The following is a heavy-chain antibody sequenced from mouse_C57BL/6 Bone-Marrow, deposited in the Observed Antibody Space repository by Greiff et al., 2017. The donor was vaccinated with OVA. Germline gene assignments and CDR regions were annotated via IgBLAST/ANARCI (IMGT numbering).Heavy chain of an antibody. J-gene: IGHJ4*01. V-gene: IGHV5-6*01. Sequence: EVQLVESGGDLVKPGGSLKLSCAASGFTFSSYGMSWVRQTPDKRLEWVATISSGGSYTYYPDSVKGRFTISRDNAKNTLYLQMSSLKSEDTAMYYCARSPITTLYYYAMDYWGQGTSVTVSS. CDR3: ARSPITTLYYYAMDY. D-gene: IGHD2-4*01. CDR2: ISSGGSYT. CDR1: GFTFSSYG.